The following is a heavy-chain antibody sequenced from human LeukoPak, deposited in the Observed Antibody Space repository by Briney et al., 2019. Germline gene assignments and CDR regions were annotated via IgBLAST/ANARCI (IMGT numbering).Heavy chain of an antibody. J-gene: IGHJ4*02. CDR3: AKSRSVGIAAAGTVRVGFYFDY. D-gene: IGHD6-13*01. CDR1: GFTFSSYA. Sequence: GGSLRLSCAASGFTFSSYAMHWVRQAPGKGLEWVAVISYDGSNKYYADSVKGRFTISRDNSKNTLYLQMNSLRAEDTAVYYCAKSRSVGIAAAGTVRVGFYFDYWGQGTLVTVSS. CDR2: ISYDGSNK. V-gene: IGHV3-30-3*02.